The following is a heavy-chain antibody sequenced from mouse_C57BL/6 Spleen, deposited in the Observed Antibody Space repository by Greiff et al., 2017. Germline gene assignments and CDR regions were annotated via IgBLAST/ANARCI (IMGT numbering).Heavy chain of an antibody. CDR2: ISDGGSYT. Sequence: EVQVVESGGGLVKPGGSLKLSCAASGFTFSSYAMSWVRQTPEKRLEWVATISDGGSYTYYPDNVKGRFTISRDNAKNNLYLQMSHLKSEDTAMYYCAREGLYDFAFAMDYWGQGTSVTVSS. V-gene: IGHV5-4*01. D-gene: IGHD2-3*01. CDR1: GFTFSSYA. CDR3: AREGLYDFAFAMDY. J-gene: IGHJ4*01.